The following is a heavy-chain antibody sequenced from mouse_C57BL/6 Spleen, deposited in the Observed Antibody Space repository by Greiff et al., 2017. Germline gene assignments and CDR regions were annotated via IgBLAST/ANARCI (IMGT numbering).Heavy chain of an antibody. J-gene: IGHJ3*01. CDR2: IDPSDSET. CDR3: ARSESSGYRTPFAY. Sequence: QVQLQQPGAELVRPGSSVKLSCKASGYTFTSYWMHWVKQRPIQGLEWIGNIDPSDSETHYNQKFKDKATLTVDKSSSTAYMQLSSLTSEDSAVYYCARSESSGYRTPFAYWGQGTLVTVSA. D-gene: IGHD3-2*02. CDR1: GYTFTSYW. V-gene: IGHV1-52*01.